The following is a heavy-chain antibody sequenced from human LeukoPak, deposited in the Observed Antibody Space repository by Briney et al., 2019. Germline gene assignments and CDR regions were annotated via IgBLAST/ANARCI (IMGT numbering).Heavy chain of an antibody. D-gene: IGHD3-10*01. V-gene: IGHV1-8*01. CDR2: MNPNSGNT. CDR1: GYTFTSYD. J-gene: IGHJ6*02. CDR3: AREESGGLSWGMDV. Sequence: ASVKVSFKASGYTFTSYDINWVRQATGQGLEWMGWMNPNSGNTGYAQKFQGRVTMTRNTSISTAYMELSSLRSEDTAVYFCAREESGGLSWGMDVWGQGTTVTVSS.